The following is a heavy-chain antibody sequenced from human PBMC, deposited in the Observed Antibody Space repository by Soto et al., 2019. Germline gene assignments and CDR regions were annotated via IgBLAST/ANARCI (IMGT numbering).Heavy chain of an antibody. V-gene: IGHV4-59*01. CDR3: ARAYDTNWFDP. CDR1: GGFISSYY. J-gene: IGHJ5*02. CDR2: IYYSGST. Sequence: LSLTCTVSGGFISSYYWSWIRQPPGKGLEWIGYIYYSGSTNYNPSLRSRVTISVDTSKNQFSLKLSSVTAADTAVYYCARAYDTNWFDPWGQGTLVTVSS. D-gene: IGHD2-8*01.